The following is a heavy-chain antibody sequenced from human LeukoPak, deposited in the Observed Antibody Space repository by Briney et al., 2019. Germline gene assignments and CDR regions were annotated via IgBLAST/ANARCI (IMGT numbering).Heavy chain of an antibody. J-gene: IGHJ3*02. D-gene: IGHD3-10*01. CDR3: ARDRGVSRYALDAFDI. Sequence: TGGSLRLSCAASGFTFSDCHISWIPQAPGKGLEWISYISGPSSYTNYADSVKGRFTISRDNAKTSLYLQMNGLRAEDTAVYYCARDRGVSRYALDAFDIWGQGTMVTASS. V-gene: IGHV3-11*06. CDR2: ISGPSSYT. CDR1: GFTFSDCH.